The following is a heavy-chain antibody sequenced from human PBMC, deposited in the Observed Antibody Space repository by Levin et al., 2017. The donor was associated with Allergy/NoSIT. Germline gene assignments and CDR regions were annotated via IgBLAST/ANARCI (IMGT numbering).Heavy chain of an antibody. D-gene: IGHD2-15*01. CDR3: AREKVGGFDI. V-gene: IGHV4-38-2*02. Sequence: SETLSLTCAVSGYSITSDYSWGWIRQPPGKGLEWIGSMYHTGSTSYNPSLKSRFTESRDTSKNQFSLNLSSVTATDTAVNYCAREKVGGFDIWGQGIMVIVST. J-gene: IGHJ3*02. CDR2: MYHTGST. CDR1: GYSITSDYS.